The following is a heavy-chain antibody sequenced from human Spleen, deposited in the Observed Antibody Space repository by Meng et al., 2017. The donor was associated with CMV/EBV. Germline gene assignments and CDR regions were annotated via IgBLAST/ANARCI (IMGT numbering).Heavy chain of an antibody. CDR2: INPNSGGT. D-gene: IGHD3-22*01. CDR1: GYTFTGYY. CDR3: ARALQLTSPNYYDTSGYYFDLDYFDY. V-gene: IGHV1-2*02. Sequence: ASVKVSCKASGYTFTGYYIHWVRQAPGQGLEWMGWINPNSGGTTYSYKFQGRVTMTRDTSINTAYLDLSSLRSDDTAVYYCARALQLTSPNYYDTSGYYFDLDYFDYWGQGTLVTVSS. J-gene: IGHJ4*02.